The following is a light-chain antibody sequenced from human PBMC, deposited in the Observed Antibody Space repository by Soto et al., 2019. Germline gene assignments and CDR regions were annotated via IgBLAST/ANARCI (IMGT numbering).Light chain of an antibody. CDR1: QSISNW. V-gene: IGKV1-5*03. CDR2: KAS. J-gene: IGKJ1*01. Sequence: DIQMTQSPSTLSVSVGDRVTITCRASQSISNWLAWYQQKPGKAPNLLIYKASTLESGVPSRFSGSGSGTEFTLTISSLQPDDFATYYCQQYNSYSWTFGQGTKVEIK. CDR3: QQYNSYSWT.